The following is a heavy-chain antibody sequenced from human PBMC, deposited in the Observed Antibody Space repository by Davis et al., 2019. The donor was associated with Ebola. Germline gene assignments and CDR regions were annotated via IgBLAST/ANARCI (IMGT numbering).Heavy chain of an antibody. CDR2: ISGGGTST. CDR3: AKSPPLVVVAATLFDY. V-gene: IGHV3-23*01. J-gene: IGHJ4*02. CDR1: GFIFSSYP. D-gene: IGHD2-15*01. Sequence: GSLRLSCAASGFIFSSYPMSWVRQAPGKGLEWVSGISGGGTSTFYADSVKGRFTISRDNSKNTLYLQMNSLRVEDMAVYYCAKSPPLVVVAATLFDYWGQGTLVTVSS.